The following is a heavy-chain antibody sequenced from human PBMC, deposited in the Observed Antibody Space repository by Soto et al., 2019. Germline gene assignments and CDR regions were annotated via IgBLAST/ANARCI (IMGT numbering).Heavy chain of an antibody. Sequence: QMQLVQSGPEVKKPGTSVKVSCKASGFTFTSSAVQWVRQARGQRLEWIGWIVVGSGNTNYAQKFQERVTITRDMSTSTAYMELSSLRSEDTAVYYCAADVAAAGTPNFDYGGQGTLVTVSS. D-gene: IGHD6-13*01. V-gene: IGHV1-58*01. CDR3: AADVAAAGTPNFDY. J-gene: IGHJ4*02. CDR2: IVVGSGNT. CDR1: GFTFTSSA.